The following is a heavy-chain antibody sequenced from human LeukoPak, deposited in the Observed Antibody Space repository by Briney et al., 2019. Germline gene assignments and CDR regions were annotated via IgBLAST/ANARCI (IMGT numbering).Heavy chain of an antibody. CDR3: ARGFSSVHRGEVSYH. CDR1: GYTFTNYG. CDR2: ISAYNGNT. V-gene: IGHV1-18*01. D-gene: IGHD3-10*01. Sequence: ASVKVSCKASGYTFTNYGISWVRQAPGQGLEWMGWISAYNGNTNSAQKFQGRVTMTTDTSTNTAYMELRSLRSDDTAVYYCARGFSSVHRGEVSYHWGQGTLVTVSS. J-gene: IGHJ5*02.